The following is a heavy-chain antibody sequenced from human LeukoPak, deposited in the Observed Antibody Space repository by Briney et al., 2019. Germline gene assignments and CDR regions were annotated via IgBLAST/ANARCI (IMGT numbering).Heavy chain of an antibody. Sequence: GGSLRLSCASSGFAFNIYSMNWVRQAPGKGLEWVSYISSSSDTIYYAASVKGRFTISRDNAQNSLYLQMNSLRVEDTAMYYCARNTPTYSTPENWGQGTLVTVSS. CDR2: ISSSSDTI. CDR1: GFAFNIYS. CDR3: ARNTPTYSTPEN. J-gene: IGHJ4*02. V-gene: IGHV3-48*01. D-gene: IGHD6-13*01.